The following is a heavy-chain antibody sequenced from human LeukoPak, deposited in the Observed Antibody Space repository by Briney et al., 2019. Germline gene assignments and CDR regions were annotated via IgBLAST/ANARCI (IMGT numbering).Heavy chain of an antibody. CDR2: IYQSGST. CDR1: GYSISSGYY. CDR3: ARLLSGTDAFDI. Sequence: SETLSLTCAVSGYSISSGYYWGCIRQPPGKGLEWIGSIYQSGSTYYNPSLKSRVTISVDTSKNQFSLKLSSVTAADTAVYSCARLLSGTDAFDIWGQGTMVTVSS. V-gene: IGHV4-38-2*01. J-gene: IGHJ3*02. D-gene: IGHD1-26*01.